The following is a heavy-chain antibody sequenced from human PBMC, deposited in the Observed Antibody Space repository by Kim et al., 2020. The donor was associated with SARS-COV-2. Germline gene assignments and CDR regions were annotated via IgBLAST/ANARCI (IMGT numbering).Heavy chain of an antibody. V-gene: IGHV1-18*04. CDR2: ISAFTSST. CDR3: AFSKGATVHQGGMDV. D-gene: IGHD4-17*01. Sequence: ASVKVSCKASGYTFTTYAINWVRQAPGQGLEWIGWISAFTSSTNYAQKFQGRVTVTTDTSTSTAYMELTSLRSDDTAVYYCAFSKGATVHQGGMDVWGQGTTVTVSS. J-gene: IGHJ6*02. CDR1: GYTFTTYA.